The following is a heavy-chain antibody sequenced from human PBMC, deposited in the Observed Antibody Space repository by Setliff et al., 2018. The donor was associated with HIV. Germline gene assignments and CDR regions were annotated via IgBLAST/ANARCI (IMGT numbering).Heavy chain of an antibody. Sequence: GGSLRLSCAASGFILSNYWMSWVRQAPGKGLEWVSLLWRDEVREYYADSVKGRFSISRDRSRNTVSLQMSSLRVEDTAMYYCGNKGGQVWGPGTQVTVFS. CDR3: GNKGGQV. D-gene: IGHD3-16*01. CDR1: GFILSNYW. CDR2: LWRDEVRE. V-gene: IGHV3-33*08. J-gene: IGHJ1*01.